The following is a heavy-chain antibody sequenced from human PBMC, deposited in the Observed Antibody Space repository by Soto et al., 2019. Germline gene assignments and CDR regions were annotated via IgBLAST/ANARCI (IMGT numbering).Heavy chain of an antibody. D-gene: IGHD3-22*01. CDR2: INPSGGST. CDR3: ARGFYETSGVDY. J-gene: IGHJ4*02. V-gene: IGHV1-46*01. CDR1: GNTFTSYY. Sequence: VSCKASGNTFTSYYLFWVRQAPGQGLEWMGIINPSGGSTGYAQKFQGRVTMTRDTSTSTVYMELSSLRSEDTAVYYCARGFYETSGVDYWGQGYLVTVSS.